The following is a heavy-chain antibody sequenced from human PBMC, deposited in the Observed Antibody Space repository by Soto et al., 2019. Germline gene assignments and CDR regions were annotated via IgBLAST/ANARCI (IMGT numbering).Heavy chain of an antibody. CDR3: ARDSDNELSRYGMDV. CDR1: GGTFSSYA. V-gene: IGHV1-69*13. D-gene: IGHD1-26*01. J-gene: IGHJ6*02. CDR2: IIPIFGTA. Sequence: SVKVSCKASGGTFSSYAISWVRQAPGQGLEWMGGIIPIFGTANYAQKFQGRVTITADESTSTAYMELSSLRSEDTAVYYCARDSDNELSRYGMDVWGQGTTVTVSS.